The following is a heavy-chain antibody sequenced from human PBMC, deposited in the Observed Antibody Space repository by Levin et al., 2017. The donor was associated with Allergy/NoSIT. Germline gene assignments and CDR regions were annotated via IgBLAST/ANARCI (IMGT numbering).Heavy chain of an antibody. CDR2: LLFLFVLP. Sequence: SLLFSCAASGFTFSNYAMSWVRQAPGPFLYFFSSLLFLFVLPSSSASGKGRFTISRDNSKNTLYLQMNSLRAEDTAVYYCAKKTTTGTGIDYWGQGTLVTVSS. J-gene: IGHJ4*02. V-gene: IGHV3-23*01. CDR1: GFTFSNYA. D-gene: IGHD1-1*01. CDR3: AKKTTTGTGIDY.